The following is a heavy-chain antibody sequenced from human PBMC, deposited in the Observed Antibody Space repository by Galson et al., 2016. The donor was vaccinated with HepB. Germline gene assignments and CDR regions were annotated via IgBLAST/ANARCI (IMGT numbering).Heavy chain of an antibody. CDR2: VSPYNGDT. Sequence: SVKVSCKASGYTFTNHDITWVRQAPGQGLEWMGWVSPYNGDTKSVHGLQDRVTLTTDTSTSPAYMELRSLRSNDTAVYFCVRDGARGDYWGQGTLVTV. D-gene: IGHD1-26*01. CDR3: VRDGARGDY. CDR1: GYTFTNHD. V-gene: IGHV1-18*01. J-gene: IGHJ4*02.